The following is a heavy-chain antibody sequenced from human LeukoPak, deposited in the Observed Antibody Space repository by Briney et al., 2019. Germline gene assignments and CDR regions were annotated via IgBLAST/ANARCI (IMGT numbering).Heavy chain of an antibody. V-gene: IGHV4-59*01. CDR3: ARYSDAYAGARWFDH. J-gene: IGHJ5*02. Sequence: SETLSLTCTVSGGSINSYYWSWIRQPPGKELEWTGYVYYTGSTNYNPSLKSRVTISLDTSKNQFSLILNSVTAADAAVYYCARYSDAYAGARWFDHWGRGILVTVSS. D-gene: IGHD3-3*01. CDR2: VYYTGST. CDR1: GGSINSYY.